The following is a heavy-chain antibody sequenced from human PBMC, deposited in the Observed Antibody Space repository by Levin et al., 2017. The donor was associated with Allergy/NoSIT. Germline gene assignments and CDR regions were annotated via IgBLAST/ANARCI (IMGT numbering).Heavy chain of an antibody. CDR2: IDPGDSDT. CDR1: GYSFTSYL. V-gene: IGHV5-51*01. J-gene: IGHJ3*02. CDR3: ARPGNYYGSGTYLEGAFDI. D-gene: IGHD3-10*01. Sequence: GESLKISCKGSGYSFTSYLIGWVRQMPGKGLEWMGIIDPGDSDTTYSPSFQGQVTISSDKSITTAYLQWSSLKASDTAMYYCARPGNYYGSGTYLEGAFDIWGQGTMVTVSS.